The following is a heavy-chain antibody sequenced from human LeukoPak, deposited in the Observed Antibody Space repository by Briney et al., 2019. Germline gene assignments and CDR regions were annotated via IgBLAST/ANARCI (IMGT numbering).Heavy chain of an antibody. J-gene: IGHJ6*03. V-gene: IGHV3-30*02. Sequence: GGSLRLSCAASGFTFSSYGMHWVRQAPGKGLEGVAVIWYGGSNKYYADSVKGRFTISRDNSKNTLYLQMNSLRAEDTAVYYCAKDSTLPPTYFNPYYCMDVWGKGTTVTASS. D-gene: IGHD3-9*01. CDR3: AKDSTLPPTYFNPYYCMDV. CDR1: GFTFSSYG. CDR2: IWYGGSNK.